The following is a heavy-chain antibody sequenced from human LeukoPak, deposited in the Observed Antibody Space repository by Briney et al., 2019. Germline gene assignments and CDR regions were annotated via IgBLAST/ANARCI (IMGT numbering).Heavy chain of an antibody. CDR3: AKDHSKYSYGPPVGY. Sequence: GGSLRLSCAASGFTFSSYEMNWVRQAPGKGLEWVSSISSSSSYIYYADSVKGRFTISRDNAKNSLYLQMNSLRAEDTAVYYCAKDHSKYSYGPPVGYWGQGTLVTVSS. CDR1: GFTFSSYE. J-gene: IGHJ4*02. D-gene: IGHD5-18*01. V-gene: IGHV3-21*01. CDR2: ISSSSSYI.